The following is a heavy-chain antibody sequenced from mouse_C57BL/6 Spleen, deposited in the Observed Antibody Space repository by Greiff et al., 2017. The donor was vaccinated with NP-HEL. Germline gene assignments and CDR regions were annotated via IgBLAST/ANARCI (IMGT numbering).Heavy chain of an antibody. CDR1: GYTFTSYW. CDR2: IHPNSGST. J-gene: IGHJ4*01. CDR3: AREEDYGSSFVYAMDY. Sequence: VQLQQPGAELVKPGASVKLSCKASGYTFTSYWMHWVKQRPGQGLEWIGMIHPNSGSTNYNEKFKSKATLTVDKSSSTAYMQLSSLTSEDSAVYYCAREEDYGSSFVYAMDYWGQGTSVTVSS. V-gene: IGHV1-64*01. D-gene: IGHD1-1*01.